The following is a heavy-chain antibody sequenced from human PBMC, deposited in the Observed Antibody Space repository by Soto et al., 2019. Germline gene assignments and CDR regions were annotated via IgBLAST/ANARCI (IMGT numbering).Heavy chain of an antibody. V-gene: IGHV3-23*01. Sequence: EVQLLESGGGLVQPGGSLRLSCAASGFTFSSFAMRWVRQAPGKGLEWVSSSSGSGDSAYYADSVKGRFTISRDNSKNTLYLQMNSLTAGDTAVYYCASRGSGSYDDYWGQGTLVTVSS. CDR2: SSGSGDSA. CDR1: GFTFSSFA. J-gene: IGHJ4*02. CDR3: ASRGSGSYDDY. D-gene: IGHD1-26*01.